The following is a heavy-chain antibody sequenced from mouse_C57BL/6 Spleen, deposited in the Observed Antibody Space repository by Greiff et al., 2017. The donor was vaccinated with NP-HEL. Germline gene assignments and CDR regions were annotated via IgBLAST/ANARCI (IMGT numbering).Heavy chain of an antibody. Sequence: EVMLVESGGGLVKPGGSLKLSCAASGFTFSSYTMSWVRQTPEKRLEWVATISGGGGNTYYPDSVKGRFTISRDNAKNTLYLQMSSLRSEDTALYYCARQGIYYDYDGGAMDYWGQGTSVTVSS. V-gene: IGHV5-9*01. CDR1: GFTFSSYT. J-gene: IGHJ4*01. CDR3: ARQGIYYDYDGGAMDY. CDR2: ISGGGGNT. D-gene: IGHD2-4*01.